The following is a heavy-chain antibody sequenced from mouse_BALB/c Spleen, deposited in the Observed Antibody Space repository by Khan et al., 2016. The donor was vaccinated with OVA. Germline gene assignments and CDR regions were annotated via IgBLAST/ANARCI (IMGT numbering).Heavy chain of an antibody. V-gene: IGHV3-2*02. CDR2: ITYSGRT. J-gene: IGHJ3*01. CDR3: SGGRAY. D-gene: IGHD3-3*01. Sequence: EVQLQESGPGLVKPSQSLSLTCTVTGYSITSDYAWNWIRQFPGNRLEWMGYITYSGRTSYTPSLKSRISITRDTSKNQFFLQLNSVTIDDSATXCCSGGRAYWGQGTLVTVSA. CDR1: GYSITSDYA.